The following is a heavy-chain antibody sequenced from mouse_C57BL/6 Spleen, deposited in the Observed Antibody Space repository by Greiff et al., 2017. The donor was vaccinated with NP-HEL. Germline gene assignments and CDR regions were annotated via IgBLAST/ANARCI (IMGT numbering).Heavy chain of an antibody. CDR2: ISDGGSYT. Sequence: EVQGVESGGGLVKPGGSLKLSCAASGFTFSSYAMSWVRQTPEKRLEWVATISDGGSYTYYPDNVKGRFTIARDNAKNNLYLQMSHLKSEDTAMYYCARVDLLLDAMDYWGQGTSVTVSS. V-gene: IGHV5-4*01. D-gene: IGHD2-1*01. J-gene: IGHJ4*01. CDR3: ARVDLLLDAMDY. CDR1: GFTFSSYA.